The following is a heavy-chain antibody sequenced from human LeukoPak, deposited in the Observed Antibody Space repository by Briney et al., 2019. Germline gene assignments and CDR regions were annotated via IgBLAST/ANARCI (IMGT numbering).Heavy chain of an antibody. Sequence: SQTLSLTCAVSGGSISSGGYSWSWIRQPPVKGLEWIGYIYHSGRTYYNPSLKSRVTISVDRSKNQFSLKLSSVTAADTAVYYCARAGSTRAGFDYWGQGTLVTVSS. CDR1: GGSISSGGYS. J-gene: IGHJ4*02. CDR3: ARAGSTRAGFDY. V-gene: IGHV4-30-2*01. CDR2: IYHSGRT.